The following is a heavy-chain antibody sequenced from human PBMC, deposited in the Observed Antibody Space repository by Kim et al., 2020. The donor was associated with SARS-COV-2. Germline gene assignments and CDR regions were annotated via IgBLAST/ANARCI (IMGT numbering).Heavy chain of an antibody. CDR3: ARDNCGGDCYPGGIQH. D-gene: IGHD2-21*02. J-gene: IGHJ1*01. CDR1: GYTFTSYY. Sequence: ASVKVSCKASGYTFTSYYMHWVRQAPGQGLEWMGIINPSGGSTSYAQKFQGRVTMTRDTSTSTVYMELSSLRSEDTAVYYCARDNCGGDCYPGGIQHWGQGTLVTVSS. V-gene: IGHV1-46*01. CDR2: INPSGGST.